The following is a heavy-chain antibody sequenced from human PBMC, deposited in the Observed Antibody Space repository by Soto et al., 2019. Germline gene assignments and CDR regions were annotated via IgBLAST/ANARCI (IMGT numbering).Heavy chain of an antibody. CDR2: TYYRSKWYN. Sequence: SQTLSLPCAISGDSVSSKSAAWNWIRQSPSRGLEWLGRTYYRSKWYNEFAVSVKSRITVNPDTSKNQFSLQLSSVTPEDTAVYYCARTASVFDYWGQGTQVTVSS. V-gene: IGHV6-1*01. CDR1: GDSVSSKSAA. CDR3: ARTASVFDY. J-gene: IGHJ4*02.